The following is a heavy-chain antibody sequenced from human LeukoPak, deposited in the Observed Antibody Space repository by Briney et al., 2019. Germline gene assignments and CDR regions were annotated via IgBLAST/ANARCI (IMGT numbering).Heavy chain of an antibody. CDR1: GFTFSSYA. V-gene: IGHV3-21*01. Sequence: GGSLRLSCAASGFTFSSYAMSWVRQAPGKGLEWVSSISSSSSYIHYADSVKGRFTISRDNAKNSLYLQMNSLRAEDTAVYYCARVYYYYGMDVWGQGTTVTVSS. CDR3: ARVYYYYGMDV. J-gene: IGHJ6*02. CDR2: ISSSSSYI.